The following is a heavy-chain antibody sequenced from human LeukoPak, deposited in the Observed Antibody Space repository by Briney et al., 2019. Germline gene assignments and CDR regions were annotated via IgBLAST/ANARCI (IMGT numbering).Heavy chain of an antibody. CDR2: ISAYNGNT. Sequence: ASVKVSCKASGYTFTSYGISWVRQAPGQGLEWMGWISAYNGNTNYAQKLQGRVTMTTDTSTSTAYMQLRSLRSDDTAVYYCARALDNIVVVPAATPDYYYYMDVWGKGTTVTVSS. D-gene: IGHD2-2*01. J-gene: IGHJ6*03. CDR1: GYTFTSYG. V-gene: IGHV1-18*01. CDR3: ARALDNIVVVPAATPDYYYYMDV.